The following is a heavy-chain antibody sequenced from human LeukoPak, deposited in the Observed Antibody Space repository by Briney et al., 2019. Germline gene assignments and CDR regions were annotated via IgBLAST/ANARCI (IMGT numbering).Heavy chain of an antibody. CDR1: GFTFSSYS. V-gene: IGHV3-48*01. J-gene: IGHJ4*02. CDR2: ITSSSSTI. Sequence: GGSLRLSCAASGFTFSSYSMHWVRQAPGKGLEWISYITSSSSTIYYADAVKGRFTISRDNAKNSLYLQMNSLRAEDTALYYCARADFSNGSYLWGQGTLVTVSS. D-gene: IGHD3-3*01. CDR3: ARADFSNGSYL.